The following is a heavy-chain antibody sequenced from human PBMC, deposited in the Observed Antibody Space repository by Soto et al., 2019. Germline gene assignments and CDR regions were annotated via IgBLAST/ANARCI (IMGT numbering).Heavy chain of an antibody. CDR1: GGSVSSGSYY. CDR2: IYYSGST. V-gene: IGHV4-61*01. CDR3: ARGRSCWYSVY. D-gene: IGHD6-13*01. Sequence: SETLSLTCTVSGGSVSSGSYYWSWIRQPPGKGLEWIGYIYYSGSTNYNPSLKSRVTISVDTSKNQFSLKLSSVTAADTAVYYGARGRSCWYSVYWGQGTLVTVSS. J-gene: IGHJ4*02.